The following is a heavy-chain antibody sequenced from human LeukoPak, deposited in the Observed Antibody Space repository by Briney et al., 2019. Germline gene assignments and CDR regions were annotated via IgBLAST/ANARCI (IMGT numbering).Heavy chain of an antibody. CDR2: IIPIFGTA. D-gene: IGHD6-13*01. V-gene: IGHV1-69*13. CDR1: GYTFTSYG. CDR3: ARGYSSSWRCDY. Sequence: SVKVSCKTSGYTFTSYGISWVRQAPGQGLEWMGGIIPIFGTANYAQKFQGRVTITADESTSTAYMELSRLRSEDTAVYYCARGYSSSWRCDYWGQGTLVTVSS. J-gene: IGHJ4*02.